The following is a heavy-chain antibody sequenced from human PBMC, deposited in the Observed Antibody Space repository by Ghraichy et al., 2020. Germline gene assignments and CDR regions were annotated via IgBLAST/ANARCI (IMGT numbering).Heavy chain of an antibody. V-gene: IGHV3-33*01. Sequence: GGSLRLSCAASGFTFSSHGMHWVRQAPGKGLEWVALIWSDGSTQYYADSVKGRFTISRDSSTSTVYLQMNSLRVEDTARYYCARGGWNRVVVVGAASYYVDYWGQGTQVNVSA. J-gene: IGHJ4*02. D-gene: IGHD2-15*01. CDR1: GFTFSSHG. CDR3: ARGGWNRVVVVGAASYYVDY. CDR2: IWSDGSTQ.